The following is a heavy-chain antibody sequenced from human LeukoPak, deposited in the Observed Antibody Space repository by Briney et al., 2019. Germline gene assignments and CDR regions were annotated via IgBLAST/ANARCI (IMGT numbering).Heavy chain of an antibody. CDR2: LKQDGNEK. CDR3: ASDGLGPPDV. V-gene: IGHV3-7*01. Sequence: PGGSLRLSCAASGFTYTIYWTSWVRPALGMGLEWVSNLKQDGNEKYNVDSVKGPFTISRDHPKHSLYLQMNSLRAEDTAVSYCASDGLGPPDVWGQGTTVTVSS. D-gene: IGHD3-22*01. J-gene: IGHJ6*02. CDR1: GFTYTIYW.